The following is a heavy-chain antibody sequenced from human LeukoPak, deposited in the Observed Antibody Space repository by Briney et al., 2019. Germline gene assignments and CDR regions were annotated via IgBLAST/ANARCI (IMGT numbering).Heavy chain of an antibody. V-gene: IGHV4-59*01. D-gene: IGHD4-23*01. CDR1: GGSISSYQ. CDR3: ARVGVDYSGNIIKYFFDY. J-gene: IGHJ4*02. Sequence: SETLSLTCTVSGGSISSYQWSWIRQPPGKGLEGVGNIHYSGSANYNPSLKSRVTISVDTSKNQFSLKSSPVTAADTAVYYCARVGVDYSGNIIKYFFDYWGQGTLVTVSS. CDR2: IHYSGSA.